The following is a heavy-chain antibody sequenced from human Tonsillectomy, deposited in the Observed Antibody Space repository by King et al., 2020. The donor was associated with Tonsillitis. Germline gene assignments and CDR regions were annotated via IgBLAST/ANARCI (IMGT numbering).Heavy chain of an antibody. CDR2: ISYDGNNK. CDR3: ARFRGPDAFCI. V-gene: IGHV3-30*04. J-gene: IGHJ3*02. D-gene: IGHD5-12*01. Sequence: VQLVESGGGVVQPGRSLRLSCAASGFTFSNYAMHWVRQAPGKGLEWVAVISYDGNNKYYADSVMGRFTISRDSSKNTLYLQMNSLRAEDTALFYCARFRGPDAFCIWGQGTLLSVSS. CDR1: GFTFSNYA.